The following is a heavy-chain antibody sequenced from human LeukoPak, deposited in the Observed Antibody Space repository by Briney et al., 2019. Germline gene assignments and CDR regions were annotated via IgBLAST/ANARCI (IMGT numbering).Heavy chain of an antibody. V-gene: IGHV3-30*18. CDR2: ISYDGSNK. D-gene: IGHD5-24*01. CDR3: AKDGGGYNPLYYYYYGMDV. J-gene: IGHJ6*02. Sequence: QPGESLRLSCAASGFTFSSYGMHWVRQAPGKGLEWVAVISYDGSNKYYADSVKGRFTISRDNSKNTLYLQMNSLRAEDTAVYYCAKDGGGYNPLYYYYYGMDVWGQGTTVTVSS. CDR1: GFTFSSYG.